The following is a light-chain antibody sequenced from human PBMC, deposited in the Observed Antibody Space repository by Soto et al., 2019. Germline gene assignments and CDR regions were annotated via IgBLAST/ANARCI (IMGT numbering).Light chain of an antibody. V-gene: IGKV1-39*01. CDR3: QQSYSAPPWT. J-gene: IGKJ1*01. CDR1: QSISSY. CDR2: AAS. Sequence: DIQMTQSPSSLSASVGDRVTITCRASQSISSYLNWYQQKPGKAPKLLIYAASSVQSGVPSRFSGSGSGTDFTLTISSLRPEDFAAYYCQQSYSAPPWTFGQGTKVEIK.